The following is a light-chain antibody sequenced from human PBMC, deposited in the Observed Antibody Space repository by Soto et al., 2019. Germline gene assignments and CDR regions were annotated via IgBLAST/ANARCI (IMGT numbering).Light chain of an antibody. CDR1: SSNIGGNS. Sequence: QSVLPQPPSVSAAPGQKVTISCSGSSSNIGGNSVSWYQQLPGTAPKLLIYDDDKRPSGIPDRFSGSKSGTSATLGITGFQTGDEADYYCGSWDSSMSAYVFATGTKGTVL. J-gene: IGLJ1*01. CDR2: DDD. V-gene: IGLV1-51*01. CDR3: GSWDSSMSAYV.